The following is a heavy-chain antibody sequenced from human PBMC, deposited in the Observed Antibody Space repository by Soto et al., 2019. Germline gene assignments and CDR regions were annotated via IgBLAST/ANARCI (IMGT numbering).Heavy chain of an antibody. CDR2: ISGTGGT. V-gene: IGHV3-23*01. J-gene: IGHJ4*02. CDR3: AKDRRGAYCSGGICYSPDY. CDR1: GFTFSSHV. D-gene: IGHD2-15*01. Sequence: EVQLWESGGGLVQPGGSLRLSCAVSGFTFSSHVMSWVRQAPGKGLEWVSAISGTGGTYYADSVKGRFIISRDNSKNALYLQMNNLRDEDTAVYYCAKDRRGAYCSGGICYSPDYWGQGTLVIVSS.